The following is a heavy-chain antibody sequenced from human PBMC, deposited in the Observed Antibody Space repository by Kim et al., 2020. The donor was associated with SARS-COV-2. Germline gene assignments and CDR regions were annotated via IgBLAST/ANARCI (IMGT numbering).Heavy chain of an antibody. Sequence: DSVKGRFTISRDNAKNSLYLQMNSLRAEDTAVYYCARDFCSTSCFYGMDVWGQGTTVTVSS. V-gene: IGHV3-21*01. CDR3: ARDFCSTSCFYGMDV. D-gene: IGHD2-2*01. J-gene: IGHJ6*02.